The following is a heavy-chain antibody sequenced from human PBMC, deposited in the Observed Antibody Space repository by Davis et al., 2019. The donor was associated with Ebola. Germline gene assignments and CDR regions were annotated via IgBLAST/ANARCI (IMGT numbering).Heavy chain of an antibody. J-gene: IGHJ6*02. V-gene: IGHV3-30*18. D-gene: IGHD3-10*01. CDR3: VKGGSYYGSGNYWVRYYGMDV. Sequence: GESLKISCVGSGFSASDKYMSWVRQAPGKGLEWVAILSYDGITKDYADSVKGRFTISRDNSKKTLYLQMNSLRPEDTAVYYCVKGGSYYGSGNYWVRYYGMDVWGQGTTVTVSS. CDR2: LSYDGITK. CDR1: GFSASDKY.